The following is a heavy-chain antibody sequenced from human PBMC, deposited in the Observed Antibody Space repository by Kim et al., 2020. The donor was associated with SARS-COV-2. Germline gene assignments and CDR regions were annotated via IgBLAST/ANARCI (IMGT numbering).Heavy chain of an antibody. J-gene: IGHJ6*02. CDR3: ARAGYYYGSGSYYSPSYGMDV. V-gene: IGHV1-18*01. D-gene: IGHD3-10*01. CDR2: ISAYNGNT. CDR1: GYSFTSYG. Sequence: ASVKVSCKASGYSFTSYGISWVRQAPGQGLEWMGWISAYNGNTNYAQKLQGRVTMTTDTSTSTAYMELRSLRSDDTAVYYCARAGYYYGSGSYYSPSYGMDVWGQGTTVTVSS.